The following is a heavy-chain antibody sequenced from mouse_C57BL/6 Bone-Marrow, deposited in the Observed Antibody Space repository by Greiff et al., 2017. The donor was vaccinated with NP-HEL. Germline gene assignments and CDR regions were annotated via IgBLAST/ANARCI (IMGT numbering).Heavy chain of an antibody. CDR1: GFTFSDYG. CDR2: ISSGSSTI. D-gene: IGHD2-2*01. CDR3: ARRGGYDPLLAY. V-gene: IGHV5-17*01. J-gene: IGHJ3*01. Sequence: DVMLVESGGGLVKPGGSLKLSCAASGFTFSDYGMHWVRQAPEKGLEWVAYISSGSSTIYYADTVKGRFTISRDNAKNTLFLQMTSLRSVDTAMYYCARRGGYDPLLAYWGQGTLVTVSA.